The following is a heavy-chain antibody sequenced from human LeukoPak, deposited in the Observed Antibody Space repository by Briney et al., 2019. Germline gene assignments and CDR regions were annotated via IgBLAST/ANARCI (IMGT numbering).Heavy chain of an antibody. CDR2: IYCSGST. CDR1: GGSIRSSSYY. Sequence: SETLSLTCTVSGGSIRSSSYYWGWIRQPPGKELEGIGRIYCSGSTYYNPARKSRVTISVDTSKPQFSLKLSSVTAAATAVYYCARVAAAKYFQHWGQGTLVTVSS. CDR3: ARVAAAKYFQH. J-gene: IGHJ1*01. V-gene: IGHV4-39*07. D-gene: IGHD2-15*01.